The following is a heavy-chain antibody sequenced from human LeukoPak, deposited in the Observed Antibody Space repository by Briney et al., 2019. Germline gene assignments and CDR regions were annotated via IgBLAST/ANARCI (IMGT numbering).Heavy chain of an antibody. J-gene: IGHJ4*02. D-gene: IGHD3-10*02. CDR3: AKCGPIVRGVIITPHDY. CDR1: GFSFSTYA. CDR2: ISSSSVDT. Sequence: GGSLRLSCAASGFSFSTYAMSWVRQAPGKGPEWVSGISSSSVDTYYADSVKGRFRVSRDNSKSTLYLQMNSLRAEDTAVYYCAKCGPIVRGVIITPHDYWGQGTLVTVSS. V-gene: IGHV3-23*01.